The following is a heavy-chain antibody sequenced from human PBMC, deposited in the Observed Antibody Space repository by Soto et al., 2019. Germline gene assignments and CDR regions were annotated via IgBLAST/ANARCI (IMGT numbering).Heavy chain of an antibody. J-gene: IGHJ4*02. CDR2: ISNSSGII. CDR3: ARLPYDDILTGYYPLDY. D-gene: IGHD3-9*01. V-gene: IGHV3-21*01. Sequence: EVQLVESGGGLVKPGGSLTLSCAVSGFTFSSYSMNWVRQAPGKGLEWVSSISNSSGIIFYADSVKGRFTISRDNTKNPLYLQMNSLRAEDTAVYYCARLPYDDILTGYYPLDYWGQGTLVTVSS. CDR1: GFTFSSYS.